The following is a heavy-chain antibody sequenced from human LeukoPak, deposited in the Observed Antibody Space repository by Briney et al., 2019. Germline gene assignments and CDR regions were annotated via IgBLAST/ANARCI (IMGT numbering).Heavy chain of an antibody. CDR3: ARDLAGYDSSGYGY. CDR1: GFTFSSYS. Sequence: PGGSLRLSCAASGFTFSSYSMNWVRQAPGKGLEWVSSISSSSSYIYYADSVKGRFTISRDNAKNSLYLQMNGLRAEDTAVYYCARDLAGYDSSGYGYWGQGTLVTVSS. V-gene: IGHV3-21*01. CDR2: ISSSSSYI. J-gene: IGHJ4*02. D-gene: IGHD3-22*01.